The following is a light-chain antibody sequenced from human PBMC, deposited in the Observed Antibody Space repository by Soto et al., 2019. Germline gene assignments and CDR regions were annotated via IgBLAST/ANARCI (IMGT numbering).Light chain of an antibody. Sequence: DIQMTQSPATLSASVGDRVTISCRASQSISNWLAWYQQKPGKAPKLLMSDASSLERGVPSRFSGSGSGTEFTLTISSLQPDDFATYYCQQRWTFGQGTKVDIK. CDR1: QSISNW. CDR3: QQRWT. V-gene: IGKV1-5*01. J-gene: IGKJ1*01. CDR2: DAS.